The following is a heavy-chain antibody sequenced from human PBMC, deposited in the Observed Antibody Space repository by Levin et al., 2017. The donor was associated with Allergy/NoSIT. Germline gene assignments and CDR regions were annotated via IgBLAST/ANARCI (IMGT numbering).Heavy chain of an antibody. CDR1: GFTFDDYG. Sequence: GESLKISCAASGFTFDDYGMSWVRQAPGKGLEWVSGINWNGGSTGYADSVKGRFTISRDNAKNSLYLQMNSLRAEDTALYYCARDRVEQWLAPYFDYWGQGTLVTVSS. CDR2: INWNGGST. D-gene: IGHD6-19*01. J-gene: IGHJ4*02. V-gene: IGHV3-20*04. CDR3: ARDRVEQWLAPYFDY.